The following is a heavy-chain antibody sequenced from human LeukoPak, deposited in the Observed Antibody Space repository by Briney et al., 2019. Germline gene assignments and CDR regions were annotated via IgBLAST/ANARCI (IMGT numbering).Heavy chain of an antibody. D-gene: IGHD6-19*01. V-gene: IGHV3-7*01. CDR2: INEDGSVK. CDR1: GFILSSNW. J-gene: IGHJ4*02. Sequence: GGPLRLSCAVSGFILSSNWMSWVSQAPGKGLEWVANINEDGSVKYYVDSVKGRFTISRDNAKNSLYLQMSSLRAEDTAVYYCARIGRSGWNFDYWGQGTLVTVSS. CDR3: ARIGRSGWNFDY.